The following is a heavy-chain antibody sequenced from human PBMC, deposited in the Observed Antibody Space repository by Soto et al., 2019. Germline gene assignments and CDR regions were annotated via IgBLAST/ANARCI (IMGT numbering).Heavy chain of an antibody. CDR2: VSPDGRTA. CDR3: ADSWLPTSC. D-gene: IGHD5-12*01. Sequence: PGGSVRLSCAVSGFTFGNYWMHWVRQAPGKGLVWVSRVSPDGRTATYADSVKGRFTISRDNAKSTLYLQMNSLRAEDTAVYYCADSWLPTSCWGRGTLVTVSS. V-gene: IGHV3-74*01. CDR1: GFTFGNYW. J-gene: IGHJ4*02.